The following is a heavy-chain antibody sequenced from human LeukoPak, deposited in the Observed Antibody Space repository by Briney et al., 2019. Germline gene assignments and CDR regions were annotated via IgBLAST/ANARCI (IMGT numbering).Heavy chain of an antibody. V-gene: IGHV4-4*07. CDR1: GGSISSYY. Sequence: KPSETLSLTCTVSGGSISSYYWSWIRQPAGKGLEWIGRIYTSGSTNYNPSLKSRVTMSVDTSKNQFSLKLSSVTAADTAVYYCARGYCSGGSCRSGRYYYYGMDVWGQGTTVTVSS. D-gene: IGHD2-15*01. CDR3: ARGYCSGGSCRSGRYYYYGMDV. CDR2: IYTSGST. J-gene: IGHJ6*02.